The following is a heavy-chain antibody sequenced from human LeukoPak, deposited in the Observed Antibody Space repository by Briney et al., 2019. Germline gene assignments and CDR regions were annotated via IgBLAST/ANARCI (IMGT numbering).Heavy chain of an antibody. CDR2: SYDGVNK. Sequence: GGSLRLSCAASGFTFSSYAMHWVRQAPGKGLEWVAVSYDGVNKYYADSMKGRFTISRDNSKNTVHLQMDSLRVEDTAVYYCARESKGAMDLRELGAFDIWGQGTMVTVST. CDR1: GFTFSSYA. D-gene: IGHD1-7*01. V-gene: IGHV3-30*04. CDR3: ARESKGAMDLRELGAFDI. J-gene: IGHJ3*02.